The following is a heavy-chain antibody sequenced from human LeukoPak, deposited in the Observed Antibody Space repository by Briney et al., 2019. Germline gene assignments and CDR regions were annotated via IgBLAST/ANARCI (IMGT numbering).Heavy chain of an antibody. CDR1: GFTFSSYG. D-gene: IGHD3-3*01. CDR2: ISYDGSNK. J-gene: IGHJ4*02. V-gene: IGHV3-30*18. Sequence: PGRSLRLSCAASGFTFSSYGMHWVRQAPGKGLEWVAVISYDGSNKYYADSVKGRFTISRDNSKNTLYLQMNSLRAEDTAVYYCAKTYYDLWSGYYDYWGQGTLVTVSS. CDR3: AKTYYDLWSGYYDY.